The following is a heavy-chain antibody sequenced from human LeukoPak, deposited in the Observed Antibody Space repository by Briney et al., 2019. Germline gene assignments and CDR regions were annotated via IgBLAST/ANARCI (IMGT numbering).Heavy chain of an antibody. Sequence: PGGSLRLSCSASGFTFSDHYMDWVRQAPGKGLEWLGRIRHKANRYTTDYAASVKGRFTISRDDSKNSLYLQMNSLKTEDTAVYYCVRVGRLVFDIWGQGTMVTVST. J-gene: IGHJ3*02. D-gene: IGHD6-6*01. CDR1: GFTFSDHY. CDR2: IRHKANRYTT. V-gene: IGHV3-72*01. CDR3: VRVGRLVFDI.